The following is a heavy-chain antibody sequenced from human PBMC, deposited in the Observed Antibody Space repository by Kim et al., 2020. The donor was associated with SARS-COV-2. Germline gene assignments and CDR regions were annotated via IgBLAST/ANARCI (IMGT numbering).Heavy chain of an antibody. D-gene: IGHD2-2*02. Sequence: ASVKVSCKASGYTFTSYGISWVRQAPGQGLEWMGWISAYNGNTNYAQKLQGRVTMTTDTSTSTAYMELRSLRSDDTAVYYCARRGIVVVPAAIQDYYYYYYMDVWGKGTTVTVSS. CDR3: ARRGIVVVPAAIQDYYYYYYMDV. CDR1: GYTFTSYG. V-gene: IGHV1-18*01. J-gene: IGHJ6*03. CDR2: ISAYNGNT.